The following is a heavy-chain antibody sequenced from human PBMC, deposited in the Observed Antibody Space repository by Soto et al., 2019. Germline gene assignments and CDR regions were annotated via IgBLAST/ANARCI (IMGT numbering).Heavy chain of an antibody. D-gene: IGHD5-12*01. J-gene: IGHJ5*02. CDR3: AKNGYGSDVLWWFGT. V-gene: IGHV3-23*01. CDR1: GFSFSSYA. Sequence: GGSLRLSCAASGFSFSSYAMSWVRQAPGKGLEWVSALSGSSGNTYYADSVKGRFTISRDNSKNTLYLQMNSLRAEDTAVYYCAKNGYGSDVLWWFGTWGQGTQVTVSS. CDR2: LSGSSGNT.